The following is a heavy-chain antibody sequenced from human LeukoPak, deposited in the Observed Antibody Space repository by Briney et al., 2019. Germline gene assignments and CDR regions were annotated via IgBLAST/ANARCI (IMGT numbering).Heavy chain of an antibody. CDR1: GYTFTGYY. J-gene: IGHJ4*02. Sequence: EASVKVSCKASGYTFTGYYMHWVRQAPGQGLEWMGWINPNSGGTNYAQKFQGWVTMTRDTSISTAYMELSRLRSGDTAVYYCARDRCSGGSCYSFDYWGQGTLVTVSS. CDR3: ARDRCSGGSCYSFDY. CDR2: INPNSGGT. V-gene: IGHV1-2*04. D-gene: IGHD2-15*01.